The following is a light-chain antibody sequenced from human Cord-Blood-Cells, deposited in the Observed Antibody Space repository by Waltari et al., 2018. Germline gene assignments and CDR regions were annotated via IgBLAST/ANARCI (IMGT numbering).Light chain of an antibody. CDR1: QSLLHRNGYNY. CDR3: IQALQTPPT. Sequence: DIVMTQSPPSLPVTPGEPASISCRSSQSLLHRNGYNYLDWYLQKPGQSQQLLIYLGSNRASGVPDRFSGSGSGTDFTLKISRVEAEDVGVYYCIQALQTPPTFGQGTKVEIK. CDR2: LGS. J-gene: IGKJ1*01. V-gene: IGKV2-28*01.